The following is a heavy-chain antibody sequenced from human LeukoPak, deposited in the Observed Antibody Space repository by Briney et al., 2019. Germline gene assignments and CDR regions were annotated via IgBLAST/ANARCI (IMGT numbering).Heavy chain of an antibody. V-gene: IGHV3-7*03. Sequence: GGSLRLSCAASGFTFSSYWMSWVRQAPGKGLEWVANIKQDGSEKYYVDSVKGRFTISRDNAKNSLYLQMNSLRADDTALYYCARPFGQLSSSYFDYWGQGTLVTVSS. D-gene: IGHD3-10*01. CDR1: GFTFSSYW. CDR2: IKQDGSEK. CDR3: ARPFGQLSSSYFDY. J-gene: IGHJ4*02.